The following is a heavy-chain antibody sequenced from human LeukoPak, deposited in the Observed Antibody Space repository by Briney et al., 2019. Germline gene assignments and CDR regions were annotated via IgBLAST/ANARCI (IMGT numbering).Heavy chain of an antibody. Sequence: PSETLSLTCTVSGGSISSSSYYWGWIRQPPGKGLEWIGSIYYSGSTYYNPSLKSRVTISVDTSKNQFSLKLSSVTAADTAVYYCARESPSTIFGVVIDYYYYYYYMDVWGKGTTVTVSS. CDR2: IYYSGST. D-gene: IGHD3-3*01. CDR1: GGSISSSSYY. CDR3: ARESPSTIFGVVIDYYYYYYYMDV. J-gene: IGHJ6*03. V-gene: IGHV4-39*07.